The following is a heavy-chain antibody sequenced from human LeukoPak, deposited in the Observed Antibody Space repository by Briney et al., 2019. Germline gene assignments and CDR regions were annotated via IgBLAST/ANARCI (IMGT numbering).Heavy chain of an antibody. Sequence: GRSLRLSCAASGFTFSSYGMHWVRQAPGKGLEWVAVIWYDGSNKYYADSVKVRFTISRGNSKNTLYLQMNSLRAEDTAVYYCARDVYSSGPPLGYYYYYGMDVWGQGTTVTVSS. CDR3: ARDVYSSGPPLGYYYYYGMDV. J-gene: IGHJ6*02. CDR2: IWYDGSNK. D-gene: IGHD6-19*01. V-gene: IGHV3-33*01. CDR1: GFTFSSYG.